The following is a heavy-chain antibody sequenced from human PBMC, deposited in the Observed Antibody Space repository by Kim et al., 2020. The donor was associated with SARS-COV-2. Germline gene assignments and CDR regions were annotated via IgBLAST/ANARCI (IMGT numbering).Heavy chain of an antibody. D-gene: IGHD1-7*01. Sequence: SETLSLTCDVSGDSISSDSHYWGWIRQPPGKGLEWLGTIYHSGSTYYNPSLNSRVTISIDTSENQVFLKLRSVSAADTAVYFCARHSNYSDDGLYYYYG. J-gene: IGHJ6*01. CDR2: IYHSGST. CDR3: ARHSNYSDDGLYYYYG. CDR1: GDSISSDSHY. V-gene: IGHV4-39*01.